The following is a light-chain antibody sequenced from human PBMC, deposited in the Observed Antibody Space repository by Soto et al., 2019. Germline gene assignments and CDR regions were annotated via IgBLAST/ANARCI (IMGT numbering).Light chain of an antibody. Sequence: DIQMTQSPSTLSASVGDRVTITCRASQSLSWLAWYQQKPGKAPKLLFYMASSLQSGVPSRFSGSGSGTEFALTISSLQPDVCATYSCLQYNTYPWTFGQGTKLEIK. CDR2: MAS. J-gene: IGKJ1*01. CDR1: QSLSW. V-gene: IGKV1-5*03. CDR3: LQYNTYPWT.